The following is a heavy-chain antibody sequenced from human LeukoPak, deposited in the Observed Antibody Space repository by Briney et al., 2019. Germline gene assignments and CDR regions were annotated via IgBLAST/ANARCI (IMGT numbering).Heavy chain of an antibody. CDR3: ARQLLYDSSGYYYFDY. CDR2: IYPGDSDT. CDR1: GYSFTSYW. V-gene: IGHV5-51*01. J-gene: IGHJ4*02. D-gene: IGHD3-22*01. Sequence: PGESLKISCKGSGYSFTSYWIGWVRQMPGKGLEWMGIIYPGDSDTKYSPSFQGQVTISADKSISTAYLQWSSLKASDTAMYYCARQLLYDSSGYYYFDYWGQGTLVTVSS.